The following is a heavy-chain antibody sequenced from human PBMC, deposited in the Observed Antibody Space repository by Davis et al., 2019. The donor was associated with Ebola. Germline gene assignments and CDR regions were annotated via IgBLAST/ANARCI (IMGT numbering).Heavy chain of an antibody. V-gene: IGHV3-13*01. D-gene: IGHD3-10*01. Sequence: PGGSLRLSCAASGFTFRSYDMHWVRQATGKGLEWVSAIGTAGDTYYPGSVKGRFTMSRDNSKNTLYLEMNSLTAEDTAVYFCARDVWFGELRSAALDIWGQGTMVTVSS. CDR1: GFTFRSYD. J-gene: IGHJ3*02. CDR2: IGTAGDT. CDR3: ARDVWFGELRSAALDI.